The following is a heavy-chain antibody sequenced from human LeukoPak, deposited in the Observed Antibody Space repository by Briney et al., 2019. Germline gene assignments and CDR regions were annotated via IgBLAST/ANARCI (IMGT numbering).Heavy chain of an antibody. V-gene: IGHV3-7*01. Sequence: GGSLRLSCAASGFTFSSYWMSWVRQAPGKGLERVANIKQDGSEKYYVDSVKGRFTISRDNAKNSLYLQMNSLRAEDTAVYYCARDYLIGIAVAGAPEVLLGNWYYFDYWGQGTLVTVSS. J-gene: IGHJ4*02. D-gene: IGHD6-19*01. CDR2: IKQDGSEK. CDR1: GFTFSSYW. CDR3: ARDYLIGIAVAGAPEVLLGNWYYFDY.